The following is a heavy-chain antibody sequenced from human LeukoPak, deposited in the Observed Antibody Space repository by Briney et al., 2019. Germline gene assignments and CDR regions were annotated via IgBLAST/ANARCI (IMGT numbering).Heavy chain of an antibody. CDR2: ISWNSGSI. Sequence: GRSPRLSCAASGFTFDDYAMHWVRQAPGKGLEWVSGISWNSGSIGYADSVKGRFTISRDNAKNSLYLQMNSLRAEDTALYYCAKDIGYLGLQSHFDYWGQGTLVTVSS. CDR1: GFTFDDYA. J-gene: IGHJ4*02. CDR3: AKDIGYLGLQSHFDY. V-gene: IGHV3-9*01. D-gene: IGHD1-1*01.